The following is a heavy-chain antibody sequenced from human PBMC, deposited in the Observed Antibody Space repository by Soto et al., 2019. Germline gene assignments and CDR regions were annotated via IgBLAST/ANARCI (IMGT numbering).Heavy chain of an antibody. CDR3: ARDLVPFGVVPYGMDV. V-gene: IGHV3-33*08. CDR2: IWYDGSNK. Sequence: VQLVESGGGLVQPGGSLRLSCAASGFTFSTNEMDWVRQAPGKGLEWVAVIWYDGSNKYYADSVKGRFTISRDNSKNTLYLQMNSLRAEDTAVYYCARDLVPFGVVPYGMDVWGQGTTVTVSS. J-gene: IGHJ6*02. CDR1: GFTFSTNE. D-gene: IGHD3-3*01.